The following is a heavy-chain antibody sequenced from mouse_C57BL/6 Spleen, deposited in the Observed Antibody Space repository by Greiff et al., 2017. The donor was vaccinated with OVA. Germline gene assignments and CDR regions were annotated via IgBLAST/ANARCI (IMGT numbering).Heavy chain of an antibody. CDR2: IYPSDSET. Sequence: QVQLQQPGAELVRPGSSVKLSCKASGYTFTSYWMDWVKQRPGQGLEWIGNIYPSDSETHYNQKFKDKATLTVDKSSSTAYMQLSSLTSEDSAVYYSARDGPYYFDYWGQGTTLTVYS. CDR1: GYTFTSYW. J-gene: IGHJ2*01. D-gene: IGHD2-3*01. V-gene: IGHV1-61*01. CDR3: ARDGPYYFDY.